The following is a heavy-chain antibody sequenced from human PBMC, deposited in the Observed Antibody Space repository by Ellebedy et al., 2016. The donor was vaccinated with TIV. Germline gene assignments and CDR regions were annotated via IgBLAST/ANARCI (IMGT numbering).Heavy chain of an antibody. Sequence: AASVKVSCKASDYTFNSYGINWVRQAPGQGLEWMGWMSAYNGKTDYAQKFQGRVTFARDTSASTAYMELSSLRSEDTAVYYCAKDINSGGNSHYSLDYWGQGTLVSVSS. V-gene: IGHV1-18*01. CDR2: MSAYNGKT. D-gene: IGHD4-23*01. J-gene: IGHJ4*02. CDR3: AKDINSGGNSHYSLDY. CDR1: DYTFNSYG.